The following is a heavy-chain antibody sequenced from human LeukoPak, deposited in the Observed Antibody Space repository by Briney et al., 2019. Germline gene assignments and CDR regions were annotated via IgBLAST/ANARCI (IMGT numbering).Heavy chain of an antibody. D-gene: IGHD3-9*01. CDR3: ARVLRRYFDY. CDR2: TSGRSGGTT. CDR1: GFTFSSFD. J-gene: IGHJ4*02. Sequence: GGSLRLSCVASGFTFSSFDMSWVRQAPGKGLEWVSATSGRSGGTTYYADSVKGRFTISRDNAKNSLYLQMNSLRAEDTAVYYCARVLRRYFDYWGQGTLVTVSS. V-gene: IGHV3-23*01.